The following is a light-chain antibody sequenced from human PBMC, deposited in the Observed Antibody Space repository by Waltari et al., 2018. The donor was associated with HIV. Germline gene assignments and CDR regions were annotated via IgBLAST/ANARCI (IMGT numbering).Light chain of an antibody. J-gene: IGKJ4*01. V-gene: IGKV3-11*01. Sequence: EIVFTQYPATLSLSPGERATLSCRASQSVSGYSAWYQQKPGQAPRLLIYDASNRATGIPARFSGSGAGTDFTLTISSLEPEDFAVYYCQQRSKGFGGGTKVEIK. CDR2: DAS. CDR1: QSVSGY. CDR3: QQRSKG.